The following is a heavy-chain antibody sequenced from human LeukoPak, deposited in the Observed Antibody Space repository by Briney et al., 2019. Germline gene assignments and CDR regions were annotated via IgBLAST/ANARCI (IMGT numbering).Heavy chain of an antibody. CDR2: IYYGGCT. Sequence: SETLSLTCTVSGVSISSSNSYWGWIRQPPGKGLEWIGSIYYGGCTYYNPSLKSRVTISVDTSKNQFSLKLSSVTAADTAVYYCAREAHPLYYYDSSGYPNNGFDYWGQGTLVTVSS. V-gene: IGHV4-39*07. D-gene: IGHD3-22*01. CDR1: GVSISSSNSY. CDR3: AREAHPLYYYDSSGYPNNGFDY. J-gene: IGHJ4*02.